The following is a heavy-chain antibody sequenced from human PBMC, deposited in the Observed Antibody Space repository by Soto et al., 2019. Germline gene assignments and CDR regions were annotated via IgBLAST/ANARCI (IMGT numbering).Heavy chain of an antibody. J-gene: IGHJ4*02. CDR3: VRSGDNYNLLDY. V-gene: IGHV3-11*06. CDR2: SSNSGSFT. CDR1: GFTFSDHY. D-gene: IGHD1-1*01. Sequence: GGSLRLSCAASGFTFSDHYMSWIRQAPGRGLEWIGYSSNSGSFTRYADSVKGRFSISRDNAKNSLYLQINSLRGDDTAIYYCVRSGDNYNLLDYWGQGTPVTVSS.